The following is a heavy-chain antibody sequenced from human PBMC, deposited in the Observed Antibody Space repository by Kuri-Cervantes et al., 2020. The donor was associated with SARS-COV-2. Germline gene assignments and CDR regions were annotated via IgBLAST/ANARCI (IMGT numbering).Heavy chain of an antibody. J-gene: IGHJ5*02. CDR1: GGSISSGDYF. CDR3: ANYYYDKRGYYYGWFDP. V-gene: IGHV4-30-4*01. Sequence: SETLSLTCTVSGGSISSGDYFWSWIRQPPGKGLEWIGYIYSSGSTYYNQSLKSRVTMSVDRSTNQFSLKLTSVTAADTAVYYCANYYYDKRGYYYGWFDPWGQGTLVTVSS. CDR2: IYSSGST. D-gene: IGHD3-22*01.